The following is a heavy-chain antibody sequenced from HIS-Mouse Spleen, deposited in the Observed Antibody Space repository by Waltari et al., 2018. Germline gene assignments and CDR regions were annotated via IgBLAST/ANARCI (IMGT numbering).Heavy chain of an antibody. CDR1: GYSFTSYW. Sequence: EVQLVQSGAEVKKPGESLKTSCKGSGYSFTSYWSGWVRQMPGKGLEWMGSSYPGDSDTRYSPSFQGQVTISADKSISTAYLQWSSLKASDTAMYYCARTPGYSSSWYYFDYWGQGTLVTVSS. CDR3: ARTPGYSSSWYYFDY. D-gene: IGHD6-13*01. V-gene: IGHV5-51*03. CDR2: SYPGDSDT. J-gene: IGHJ4*02.